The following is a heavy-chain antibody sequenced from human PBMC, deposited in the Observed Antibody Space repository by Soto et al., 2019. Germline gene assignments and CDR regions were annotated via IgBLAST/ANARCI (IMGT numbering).Heavy chain of an antibody. V-gene: IGHV3-23*01. CDR3: AKVRLTDYLRYAPHL. J-gene: IGHJ3*01. CDR1: GFTFNHYA. CDR2: ISPNGDST. Sequence: GGSLRLSCAASGFTFNHYAMNWVRQAPGRGLEWVSIISPNGDSTYYADSVKGRFTISRDNSQNTVFLQMNSLRAEDTAIYFCAKVRLTDYLRYAPHLWGQGTLVTVSS. D-gene: IGHD2-8*01.